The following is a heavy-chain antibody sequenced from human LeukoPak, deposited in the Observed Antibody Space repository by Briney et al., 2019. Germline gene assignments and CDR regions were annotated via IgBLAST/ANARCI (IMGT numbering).Heavy chain of an antibody. CDR3: ARGSGFGV. V-gene: IGHV3-74*01. CDR2: ISSDGATT. Sequence: GGSLRLSCAASGFTFSNYAMNWVRQAPGRGLEWVSDISSDGATTHYADSVKGRFTISRDNAKNTLYLQMNSLRVEDKAVYYCARGSGFGVWGQGTLVTVSS. J-gene: IGHJ4*02. CDR1: GFTFSNYA. D-gene: IGHD3-9*01.